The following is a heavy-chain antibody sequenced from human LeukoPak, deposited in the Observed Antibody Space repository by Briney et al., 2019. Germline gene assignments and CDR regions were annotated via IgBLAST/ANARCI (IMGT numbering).Heavy chain of an antibody. Sequence: ASVKVSCKASGYIFTGYYMHWVRQAPGQGLEWMGWINPNSGDTNYAQKFQGRVTMTRDTSISTAYMELSRLRSDDTAVYYCARVRYRLAEAYIDYWGQGTLVTVTS. CDR1: GYIFTGYY. D-gene: IGHD3-16*01. J-gene: IGHJ4*02. CDR2: INPNSGDT. V-gene: IGHV1-2*02. CDR3: ARVRYRLAEAYIDY.